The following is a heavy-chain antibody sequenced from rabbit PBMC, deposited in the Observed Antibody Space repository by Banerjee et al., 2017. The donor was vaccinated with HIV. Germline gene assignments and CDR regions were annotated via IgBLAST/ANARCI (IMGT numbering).Heavy chain of an antibody. CDR1: GFDLSSYYY. CDR2: TYTGSDGT. J-gene: IGHJ4*01. V-gene: IGHV1S40*01. D-gene: IGHD1-1*01. CDR3: ARDAVYASSSGYYNL. Sequence: QSLEESGGGLVQPEGSLTLTCKASGFDLSSYYYMCWVRQAPGKGLEWIGCTYTGSDGTYYASWAKGRFTISKTSATTMTLQMTSLTVADTATYFCARDAVYASSSGYYNLRGQGTLVTVS.